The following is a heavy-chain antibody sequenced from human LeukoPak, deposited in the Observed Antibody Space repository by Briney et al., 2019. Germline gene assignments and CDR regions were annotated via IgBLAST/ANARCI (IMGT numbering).Heavy chain of an antibody. V-gene: IGHV3-30*14. D-gene: IGHD6-13*01. Sequence: GGSLRLSCAASGFTFSGYAMHWVRQAPGKGLEWVAVISYDGSNKYYADSVKGRFTISRDNSKNTLYLQMNSLRAEDTAVYYCASDSSANYYYYGMDVWGQGTTVTVSS. CDR2: ISYDGSNK. CDR3: ASDSSANYYYYGMDV. J-gene: IGHJ6*02. CDR1: GFTFSGYA.